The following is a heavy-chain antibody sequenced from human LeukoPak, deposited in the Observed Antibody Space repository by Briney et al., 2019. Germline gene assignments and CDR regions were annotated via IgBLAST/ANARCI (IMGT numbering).Heavy chain of an antibody. CDR1: GFTFDDYA. V-gene: IGHV3-9*01. CDR2: ISWNSGSI. J-gene: IGHJ4*02. D-gene: IGHD1-26*01. Sequence: QPGRSLRLSCAASGFTFDDYAMHWVRQAPGKGLEWVSGISWNSGSIGYADSVKGRFTISRDNAKNSLYLQMNSLRAEGTALYYCAKDRVGGPFDYWGQGTLVTVSS. CDR3: AKDRVGGPFDY.